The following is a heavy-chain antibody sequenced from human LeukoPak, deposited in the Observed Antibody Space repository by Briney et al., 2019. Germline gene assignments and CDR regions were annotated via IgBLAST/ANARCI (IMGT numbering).Heavy chain of an antibody. D-gene: IGHD5-24*01. V-gene: IGHV4-34*01. CDR3: ARSKGRDGYNWDFYFDY. CDR2: INHSGGA. CDR1: GGSFSGYY. Sequence: SETLSLTCAVYGGSFSGYYWSWIRQPPGKGLEWIGEINHSGGANYNPSLKSRFTISVDTSKNQFSLTLSSVTAADTAMFYCARSKGRDGYNWDFYFDYWGQGTLVTVSS. J-gene: IGHJ4*02.